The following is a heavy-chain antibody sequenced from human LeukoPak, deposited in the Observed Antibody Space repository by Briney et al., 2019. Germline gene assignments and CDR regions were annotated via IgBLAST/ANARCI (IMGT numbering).Heavy chain of an antibody. V-gene: IGHV4-59*01. J-gene: IGHJ4*02. CDR3: ARRAYSSGWHGFDY. CDR1: GGSISSYY. CDR2: IYYSGST. D-gene: IGHD6-19*01. Sequence: SETLSLTCTVSGGSISSYYWSWIRQPPGKGLEWIGYIYYSGSTNYKSSLKSRVTISVDTSKNQFSLKLSSVTAADTAVYYCARRAYSSGWHGFDYWGQGTLVTVSS.